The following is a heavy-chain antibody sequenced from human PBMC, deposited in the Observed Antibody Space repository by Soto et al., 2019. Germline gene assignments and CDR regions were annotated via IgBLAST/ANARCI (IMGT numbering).Heavy chain of an antibody. V-gene: IGHV1-69*13. CDR2: IIPIFGTA. D-gene: IGHD3-10*01. CDR1: GGTFSSYA. Sequence: VASVKVSCKASGGTFSSYAISWVRQAPGQGLEWMGGIIPIFGTANYAQKFQGRVTITADESTSTAYMELSSLRSEDTAVYYCARDGITMVRGVRKYYYGMDVWGQGTTVTVPS. CDR3: ARDGITMVRGVRKYYYGMDV. J-gene: IGHJ6*02.